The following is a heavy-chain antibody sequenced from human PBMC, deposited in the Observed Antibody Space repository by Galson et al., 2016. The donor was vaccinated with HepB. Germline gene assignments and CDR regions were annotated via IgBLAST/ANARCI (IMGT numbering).Heavy chain of an antibody. CDR3: ATPDEGSGRIFDY. J-gene: IGHJ4*02. D-gene: IGHD2-15*01. Sequence: SLRLSCAASGFTFTTYWMTWVRQAPGKGLEWVAHIKQDGSEKYYVDSVKGRFTISRDNAKNSLYLQRNSLRAEDTAVYYCATPDEGSGRIFDYWGQGTLVTVSS. V-gene: IGHV3-7*03. CDR1: GFTFTTYW. CDR2: IKQDGSEK.